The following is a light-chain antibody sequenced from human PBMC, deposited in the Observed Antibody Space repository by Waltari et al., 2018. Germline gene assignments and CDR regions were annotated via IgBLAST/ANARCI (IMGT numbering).Light chain of an antibody. J-gene: IGKJ4*01. CDR3: QQHTSFPT. Sequence: DIQMTQSPSSLSAAVGDTVTIPCRASRAISNWLAWYQQKPGKAPKLLISASSTLQTGVPSRFTGSGSGTEFTLTISSLQPEDFATYFCQQHTSFPTFGGGTTVEIK. CDR2: ASS. CDR1: RAISNW. V-gene: IGKV1-12*01.